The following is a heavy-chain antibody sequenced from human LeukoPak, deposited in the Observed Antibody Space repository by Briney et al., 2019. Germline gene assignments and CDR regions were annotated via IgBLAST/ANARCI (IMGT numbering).Heavy chain of an antibody. CDR1: GGTFSSYA. CDR2: IIPILGIA. D-gene: IGHD3-22*01. Sequence: SVKVSCKASGGTFSSYAISWVRQAPGQGLEWMGRIIPILGIANYAQKFQGRVTITADKSTSTAYMGLSSLRSEDTAVYYCAGYYYDSSGYYLPYYFDYWGQGTLVTVSS. J-gene: IGHJ4*02. CDR3: AGYYYDSSGYYLPYYFDY. V-gene: IGHV1-69*04.